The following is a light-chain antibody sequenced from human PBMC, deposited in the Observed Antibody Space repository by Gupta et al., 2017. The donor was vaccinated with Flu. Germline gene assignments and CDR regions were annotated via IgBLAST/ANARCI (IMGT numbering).Light chain of an antibody. J-gene: IGKJ1*01. CDR2: RVS. CDR3: IQGTHWPT. Sequence: DVVMTQSPLSLPVTLGQPASISCRSSQSLVHSNGNTYLIWFQQRPGQSPRRLIYRVSNRDSGVPDRFSGSGSDTDFTLKISRVEAEDVGVYYCIQGTHWPTFGQGTKVEIK. CDR1: QSLVHSNGNTY. V-gene: IGKV2-30*02.